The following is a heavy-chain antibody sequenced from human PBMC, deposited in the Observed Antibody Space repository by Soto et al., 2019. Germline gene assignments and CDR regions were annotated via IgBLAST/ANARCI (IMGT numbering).Heavy chain of an antibody. J-gene: IGHJ6*02. Sequence: GGSLRLSCAASGFTFSSYAMSWVRQAPGKGLEWVSAISGSGGSTYYADSVKGRFTISRDNSKNTLYLQMNSLRAEDTAVYYCANKKGAQDTAMVYDDYYGMDVWGQGTTVTVSS. CDR2: ISGSGGST. V-gene: IGHV3-23*01. CDR1: GFTFSSYA. CDR3: ANKKGAQDTAMVYDDYYGMDV. D-gene: IGHD5-18*01.